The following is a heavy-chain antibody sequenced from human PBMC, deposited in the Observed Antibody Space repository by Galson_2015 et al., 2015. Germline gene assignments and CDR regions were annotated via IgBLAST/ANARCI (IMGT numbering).Heavy chain of an antibody. D-gene: IGHD2-2*01. CDR1: GFTFSSYA. V-gene: IGHV3-23*01. J-gene: IGHJ6*03. Sequence: SLRLSCAASGFTFSSYAMSWVRQAPGKGLGWVSAISGSGGSTYYADSVKGRFTISRDNSKNTLYLQMNSLRAEDTAVYYCARGGLEYQPYYMDVWGKGTTVTVSS. CDR2: ISGSGGST. CDR3: ARGGLEYQPYYMDV.